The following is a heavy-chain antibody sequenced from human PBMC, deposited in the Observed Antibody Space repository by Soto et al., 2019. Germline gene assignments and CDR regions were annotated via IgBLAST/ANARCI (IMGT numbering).Heavy chain of an antibody. CDR2: ISAGSLFI. CDR3: ARSPGVGVRGAY. CDR1: GFTFSAYN. J-gene: IGHJ4*02. V-gene: IGHV3-21*01. Sequence: EVQLVESGGGLVKPGESLRLSCAGSGFTFSAYNINWVRQAPGKGLEWVSSISAGSLFIYQPDSMKGRFTISRDEARNSVYLQMNSLTAEDTAVYYCARSPGVGVRGAYWGQGTLVTVSS. D-gene: IGHD3-16*01.